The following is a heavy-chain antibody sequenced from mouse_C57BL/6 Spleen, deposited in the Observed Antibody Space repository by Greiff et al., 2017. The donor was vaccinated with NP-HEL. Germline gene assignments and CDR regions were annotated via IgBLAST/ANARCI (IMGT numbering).Heavy chain of an antibody. D-gene: IGHD2-3*01. CDR2: IDPSDSYT. CDR3: ARDVYDGYYRYWYFDV. V-gene: IGHV1-69*01. CDR1: GYTFTSYW. J-gene: IGHJ1*03. Sequence: QVQLQQPGAELVMPGASVKLSCKASGYTFTSYWMHWVKQRPGQGLEWIGEIDPSDSYTNYNQKFKGKSTLTVDKSSSTAYMQLSSLTSEDSAVYYCARDVYDGYYRYWYFDVWGTGTTVTVSS.